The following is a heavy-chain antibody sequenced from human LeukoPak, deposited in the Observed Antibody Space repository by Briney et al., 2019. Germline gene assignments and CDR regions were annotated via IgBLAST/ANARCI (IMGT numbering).Heavy chain of an antibody. CDR1: GGSISSYY. D-gene: IGHD6-13*01. CDR3: ARHFGYSGFEGIAAAPFQH. CDR2: IYYSGST. J-gene: IGHJ1*01. Sequence: SETLSLTCTVSGGSISSYYWSWIRQPPGKGLEWIGYIYYSGSTNYNPSLKSRVTISVDTSKNQFSLKLSSVTAADTAVYYCARHFGYSGFEGIAAAPFQHWGQGTLVTVSS. V-gene: IGHV4-59*08.